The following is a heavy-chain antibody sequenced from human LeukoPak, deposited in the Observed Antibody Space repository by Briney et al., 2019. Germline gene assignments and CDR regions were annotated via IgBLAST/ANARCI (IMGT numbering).Heavy chain of an antibody. D-gene: IGHD2-15*01. Sequence: GGSLRLSCAASGFSISTYWMTWVRQAPGKGLEWVANIKQDGSEEYYVGSVKGRFTVSRDNAKNSLYLQMNSLRAEDTAVYYCASWVGRDYWGQGTLVTVSS. V-gene: IGHV3-7*01. CDR1: GFSISTYW. CDR3: ASWVGRDY. J-gene: IGHJ4*02. CDR2: IKQDGSEE.